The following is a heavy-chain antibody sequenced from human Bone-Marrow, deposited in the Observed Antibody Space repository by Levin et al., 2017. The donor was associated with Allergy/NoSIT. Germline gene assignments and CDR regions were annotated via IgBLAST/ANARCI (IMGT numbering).Heavy chain of an antibody. D-gene: IGHD3-16*01. CDR1: GFTFSNYA. V-gene: IGHV3-23*01. CDR2: ISESGGST. J-gene: IGHJ4*02. CDR3: AKGRLREQGY. Sequence: GGSLRLSCAASGFTFSNYAMTWVRQAPGQGLAWVSSISESGGSTYYTDSVKGRFTISRDNSKNTVYLQLDSLTADDTAVYYCAKGRLREQGYWGQGTLVTVSS.